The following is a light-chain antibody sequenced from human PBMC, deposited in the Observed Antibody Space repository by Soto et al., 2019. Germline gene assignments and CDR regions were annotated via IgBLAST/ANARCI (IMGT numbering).Light chain of an antibody. Sequence: SYELTQPPSVSVSPGQTASITCSGDKLGDKYACWYQQKAGQSPVVVIYQDNKRPSGIPERFSGSNSGNTATLTVSGTQAIDEADYLFQARDISNTRIFASGT. V-gene: IGLV3-1*01. J-gene: IGLJ1*01. CDR1: KLGDKY. CDR3: QARDISNTRI. CDR2: QDN.